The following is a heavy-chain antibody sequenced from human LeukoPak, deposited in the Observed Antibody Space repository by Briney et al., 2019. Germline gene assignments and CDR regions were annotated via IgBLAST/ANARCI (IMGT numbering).Heavy chain of an antibody. D-gene: IGHD3-10*01. V-gene: IGHV1-2*02. CDR2: INPNSGGT. CDR1: GYTFTGYY. CDR3: ARVTTMVRGVMAY. Sequence: ASVKVSCKASGYTFTGYYMHWVRQAPGQGLEWMGWINPNSGGTNYAQKFQGRVTMTRDTSISTAYMEPSRLRSDDTAVYYCARVTTMVRGVMAYWGQGTLVTVSS. J-gene: IGHJ4*02.